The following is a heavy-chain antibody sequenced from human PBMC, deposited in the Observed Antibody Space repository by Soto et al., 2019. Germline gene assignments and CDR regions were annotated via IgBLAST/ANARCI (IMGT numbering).Heavy chain of an antibody. D-gene: IGHD1-1*01. V-gene: IGHV1-69*01. J-gene: IGHJ4*02. CDR1: GDSFSKYT. CDR3: ARGRGLYNSGRSQLDS. Sequence: QVQLVQSGAEVKKPGSSVRVSCKASGDSFSKYTVNWVRQAPRQGLEWVGGVIPRFGTTNFAPTPQGRVTITADQSMNTVYMELSSLSSEDTALYYCARGRGLYNSGRSQLDSWGQGTLVTVSS. CDR2: VIPRFGTT.